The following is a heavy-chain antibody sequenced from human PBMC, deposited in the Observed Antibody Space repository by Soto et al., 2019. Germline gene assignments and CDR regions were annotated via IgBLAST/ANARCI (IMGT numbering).Heavy chain of an antibody. D-gene: IGHD2-2*01. J-gene: IGHJ5*02. V-gene: IGHV1-69*13. CDR2: IIPIFGTA. CDR3: ARGNIVVVPAATLNYNWFDP. CDR1: GGTFSSYA. Sequence: SVKVSCKASGGTFSSYAISWVRQAPGQGLEWMGGIIPIFGTANYAQKFQGRVTITADESTSTAYMELSSLRSEDTAVYYCARGNIVVVPAATLNYNWFDPWGPGTLFTVSS.